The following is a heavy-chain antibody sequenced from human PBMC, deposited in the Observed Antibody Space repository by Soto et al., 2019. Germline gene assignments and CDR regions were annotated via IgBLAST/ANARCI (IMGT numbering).Heavy chain of an antibody. V-gene: IGHV3-21*01. CDR2: ITTSSESK. Sequence: NPGGSLRLSCAVSGFTLSSHSMNWVRQAPGKGLEWVSSITTSSESKYYTDSVKGRFTLSRDNAKNSLYLQMNSLRAEDTAVYYCARSTHGFSYGKIDYWGRGTLVTVSS. D-gene: IGHD5-18*01. CDR1: GFTLSSHS. CDR3: ARSTHGFSYGKIDY. J-gene: IGHJ4*02.